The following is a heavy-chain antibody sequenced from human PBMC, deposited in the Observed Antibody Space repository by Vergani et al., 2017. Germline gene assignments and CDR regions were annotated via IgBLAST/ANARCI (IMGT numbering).Heavy chain of an antibody. CDR3: ARDFLTRVTTLDYYYMGV. Sequence: QEQLVESGGGVVQPGRSLRVFCVGSGFSFSNYYMHWVRQAPGKGLEWVAVISYDGNKKNYADSVKGRFTISRDNSKNTLYLEMNALRAEDTAVYYCARDFLTRVTTLDYYYMGVWGKGTTVTVSS. V-gene: IGHV3-30*03. D-gene: IGHD1-1*01. CDR1: GFSFSNYY. J-gene: IGHJ6*03. CDR2: ISYDGNKK.